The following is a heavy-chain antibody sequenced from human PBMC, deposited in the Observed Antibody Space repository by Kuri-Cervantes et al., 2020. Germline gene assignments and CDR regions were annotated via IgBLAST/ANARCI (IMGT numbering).Heavy chain of an antibody. Sequence: GESLKISCAASGFTFSTYWIHWVRQTPGKGLVWVSRINIDGSSTNYADSVKGRFTISRDNAKNTVYLQMNSLRAEDTAVYYCARGDYLGGLGGGIYYFDYWGQGTLVTVSS. CDR3: ARGDYLGGLGGGIYYFDY. D-gene: IGHD2-15*01. CDR1: GFTFSTYW. V-gene: IGHV3-74*01. CDR2: INIDGSST. J-gene: IGHJ4*02.